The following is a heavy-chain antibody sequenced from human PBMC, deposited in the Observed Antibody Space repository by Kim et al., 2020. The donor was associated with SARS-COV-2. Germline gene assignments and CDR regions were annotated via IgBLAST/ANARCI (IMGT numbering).Heavy chain of an antibody. D-gene: IGHD5-12*01. V-gene: IGHV1-58*01. Sequence: SVKVSCKASGFTFTSSAVQWVRQARGQRLEWIGWIVVGSGNTNYAQKFQERVTITRDMSTSTAYMELSSLRSEDTAVYYCALVSGYDYYYGMDVWGQGTTVTVSS. CDR3: ALVSGYDYYYGMDV. J-gene: IGHJ6*02. CDR1: GFTFTSSA. CDR2: IVVGSGNT.